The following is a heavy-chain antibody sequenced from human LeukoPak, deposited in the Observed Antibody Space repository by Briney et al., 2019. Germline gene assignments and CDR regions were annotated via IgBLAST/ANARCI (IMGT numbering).Heavy chain of an antibody. CDR2: IIPIFGTA. Sequence: SVKVSCKASGGTFSSYAIRWVRQAPGQGLEWMGGIIPIFGTANYAQKFQGRVTITTDESTSTAYMELSSLRSEDTAVYYCARAQMEYSSSGLYYYYYMDVWGKGTTVTVSS. D-gene: IGHD6-6*01. V-gene: IGHV1-69*05. J-gene: IGHJ6*03. CDR3: ARAQMEYSSSGLYYYYYMDV. CDR1: GGTFSSYA.